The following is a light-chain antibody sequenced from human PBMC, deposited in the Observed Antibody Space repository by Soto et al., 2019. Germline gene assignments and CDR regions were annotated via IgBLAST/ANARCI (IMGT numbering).Light chain of an antibody. CDR2: KAS. CDR1: QTISSW. J-gene: IGKJ2*01. CDR3: QQGHSTPYT. V-gene: IGKV1-5*03. Sequence: DIQMTQSPSTLSGSVGDRVTITCRASQTISSWLAWYQQKPGKAPKLLIYKASTLKSGVPSRFSGSGSGTEFTLTMSGLQPEDFATYYCQQGHSTPYTFGQGTKVDIK.